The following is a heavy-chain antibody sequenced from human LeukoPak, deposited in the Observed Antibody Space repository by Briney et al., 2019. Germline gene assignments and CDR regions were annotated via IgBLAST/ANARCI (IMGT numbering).Heavy chain of an antibody. Sequence: GGSLRLSCAASGFTFSSYVMHWVRQVPGRGLEWVAVISFDGSNKNYADSVKGRFTISRDSSKNTLYLQMNSLRAEDTAVYYCAKEMSSSNIDHCGQGTLVTVSS. V-gene: IGHV3-30*18. CDR1: GFTFSSYV. CDR2: ISFDGSNK. J-gene: IGHJ4*02. CDR3: AKEMSSSNIDH. D-gene: IGHD2-2*01.